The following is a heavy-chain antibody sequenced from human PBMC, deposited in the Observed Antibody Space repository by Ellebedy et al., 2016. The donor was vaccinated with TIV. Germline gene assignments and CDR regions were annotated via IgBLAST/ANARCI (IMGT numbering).Heavy chain of an antibody. V-gene: IGHV4-34*01. CDR3: ARSWIQLWVRNWYFDP. CDR1: GGSFSGYY. D-gene: IGHD5-18*01. Sequence: SETLSLXXAVYGGSFSGYYWSWIRQPPGKGLEWIGEINHSGSTNYNPSLKSRVTISVDTSKNQFSLKLSSVTAADTAVYYCARSWIQLWVRNWYFDPWGRGTLVTVSS. J-gene: IGHJ2*01. CDR2: INHSGST.